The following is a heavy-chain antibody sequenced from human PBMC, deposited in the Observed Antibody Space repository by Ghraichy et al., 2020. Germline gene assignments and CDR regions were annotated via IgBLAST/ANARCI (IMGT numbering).Heavy chain of an antibody. Sequence: LTCAASGFTFGVYWMHWVRQAPGKGLAWVSRVPKDGRHITYADSVRGRFTTSRDNAKNTLYLQMNSLRVDDTALYYCVRELEEAGNWGYDLWGRGTLVTVSS. CDR2: VPKDGRHI. CDR1: GFTFGVYW. V-gene: IGHV3-74*03. CDR3: VRELEEAGNWGYDL. J-gene: IGHJ2*01. D-gene: IGHD7-27*01.